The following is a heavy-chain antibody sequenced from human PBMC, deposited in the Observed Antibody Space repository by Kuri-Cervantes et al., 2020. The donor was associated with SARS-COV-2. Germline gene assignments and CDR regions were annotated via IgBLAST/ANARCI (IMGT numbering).Heavy chain of an antibody. CDR2: ISYDGSNK. Sequence: GESLKISCAASGFTFSSYAMHWVRQAPGKGLEWVAVISYDGSNKYSADSVKGRFTISRDNSKNTLYLQMNSLRAEDTAVYYCARDLGYSSSSYSYWGQGTLVTVSS. D-gene: IGHD6-6*01. J-gene: IGHJ4*02. CDR3: ARDLGYSSSSYSY. CDR1: GFTFSSYA. V-gene: IGHV3-30*04.